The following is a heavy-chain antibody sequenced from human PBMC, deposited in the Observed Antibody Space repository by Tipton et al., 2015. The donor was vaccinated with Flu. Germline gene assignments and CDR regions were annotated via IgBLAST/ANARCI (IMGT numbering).Heavy chain of an antibody. CDR2: ISGSGGST. CDR3: AKDLGYGSGVKNY. D-gene: IGHD3-10*01. CDR1: GFTFSSYA. J-gene: IGHJ4*02. V-gene: IGHV3-23*01. Sequence: CAASGFTFSSYAMSWVRQAPGKGLEWVSAISGSGGSTYYADSVKGRFTISRDNSKNTLYLQMNSLRAEDTAVYYCAKDLGYGSGVKNYWGQGTLVTVSS.